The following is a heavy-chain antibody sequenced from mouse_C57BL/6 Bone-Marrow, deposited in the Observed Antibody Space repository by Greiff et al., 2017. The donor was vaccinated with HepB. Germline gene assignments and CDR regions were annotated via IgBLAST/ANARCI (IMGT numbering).Heavy chain of an antibody. D-gene: IGHD2-3*01. CDR3: AQSRWLLPYDY. CDR2: IWWDDDK. V-gene: IGHV8-8*01. J-gene: IGHJ2*01. CDR1: GFSLSTFGMG. Sequence: QVTLKECGPGILQPSQTLSLTCSFSGFSLSTFGMGVGWIRQPSGKGLEWLAHIWWDDDKYYNPALKSRLTISKDTSKNQVFLKIANVDTADTATYYCAQSRWLLPYDYWGQGTTLTVSS.